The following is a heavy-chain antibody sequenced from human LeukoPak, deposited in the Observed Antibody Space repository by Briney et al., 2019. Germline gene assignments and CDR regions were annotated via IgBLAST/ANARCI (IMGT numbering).Heavy chain of an antibody. CDR1: GGSFSGYY. CDR3: ARGQGTVTTH. Sequence: SETLSLTCAVSGGSFSGYYWTWIRQPPGKGLEWIGEINHSGSANYNPSLMSRVTISLDTSKNHFSLNLSSVTATDTAVYYCARGQGTVTTHWGQGTLVTVSS. J-gene: IGHJ4*02. D-gene: IGHD4-11*01. CDR2: INHSGSA. V-gene: IGHV4-34*01.